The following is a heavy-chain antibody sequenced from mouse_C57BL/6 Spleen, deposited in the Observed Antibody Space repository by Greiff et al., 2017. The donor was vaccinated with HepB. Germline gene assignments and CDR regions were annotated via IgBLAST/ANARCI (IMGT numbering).Heavy chain of an antibody. J-gene: IGHJ3*01. Sequence: EVQLQQSGAELVRPGASVKLSCTASGFTFTDYYMHLVEQRPEQGLEWIGRIDPSDCYTEYAPKFQGKATMTADTSSNTAYLQLSSLTSEDTAVYYCTTRGNYGAWFADWGQGTPVTVSA. CDR2: IDPSDCYT. D-gene: IGHD2-1*01. V-gene: IGHV14-1*01. CDR1: GFTFTDYY. CDR3: TTRGNYGAWFAD.